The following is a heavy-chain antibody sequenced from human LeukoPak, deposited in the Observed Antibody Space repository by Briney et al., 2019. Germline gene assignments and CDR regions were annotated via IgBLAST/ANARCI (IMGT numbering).Heavy chain of an antibody. CDR3: AREGGDSSGYYHDY. J-gene: IGHJ4*02. D-gene: IGHD3-22*01. Sequence: SETLSLTCTVSGGSISSGGYYWGWVRQPPGKGLEWVGSFSYSGTTYYNPSLKSRVTISVDTPKNQFSLKLSSVTAADTAVYYCAREGGDSSGYYHDYWGQGTLVTVSS. CDR1: GGSISSGGYY. V-gene: IGHV4-39*07. CDR2: FSYSGTT.